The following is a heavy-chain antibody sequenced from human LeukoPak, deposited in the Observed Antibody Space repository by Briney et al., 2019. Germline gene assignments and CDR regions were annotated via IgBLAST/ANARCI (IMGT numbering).Heavy chain of an antibody. V-gene: IGHV4-30-4*08. J-gene: IGHJ4*02. CDR2: IYYSGST. CDR3: ARDRQQLVYAPYYFDY. CDR1: GDSISSTDYY. Sequence: SETLSLTCTVSGDSISSTDYYWTWIRQPPGKGLEFVGFIYYSGSTKYNPSLKSRVTISAATSKTQFSLKLSSVTAADTAVYYCARDRQQLVYAPYYFDYWGQGTLVTVSS. D-gene: IGHD6-13*01.